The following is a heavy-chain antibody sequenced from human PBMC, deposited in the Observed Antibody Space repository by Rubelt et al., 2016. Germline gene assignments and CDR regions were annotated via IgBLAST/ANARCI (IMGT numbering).Heavy chain of an antibody. CDR2: INAANGQP. CDR1: GYTFTSYA. D-gene: IGHD5-18*01. J-gene: IGHJ2*01. CDR3: ARSKDTAMVTDADWYFDL. Sequence: QVQLVQSGAEVKKPGASVTVSCKASGYTFTSYAMHWVRQAPGQRLEWMGWINAANGQPKYSQKFQGRVTITRDTSASTAYMELSSLRSEDTAVYYCARSKDTAMVTDADWYFDLWGRGTLVTVSS. V-gene: IGHV1-3*01.